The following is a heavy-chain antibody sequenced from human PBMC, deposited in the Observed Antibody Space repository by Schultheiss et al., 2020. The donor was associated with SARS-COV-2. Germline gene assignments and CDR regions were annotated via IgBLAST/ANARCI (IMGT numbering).Heavy chain of an antibody. Sequence: GGSLRLSCADSGFTFSSISMSWVRQAPGKGLEWVAVISYDGSNKYYADSVKGRFTISRDNAKNSLYLQMNSLRAEDTAVYYCARDPESSYWGQLEFDPWGQGTLVTVSS. J-gene: IGHJ5*02. V-gene: IGHV3-30*03. CDR3: ARDPESSYWGQLEFDP. CDR2: ISYDGSNK. CDR1: GFTFSSIS. D-gene: IGHD7-27*01.